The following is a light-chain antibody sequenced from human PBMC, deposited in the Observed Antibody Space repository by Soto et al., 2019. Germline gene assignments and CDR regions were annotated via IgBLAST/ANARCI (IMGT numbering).Light chain of an antibody. J-gene: IGLJ1*01. CDR1: HNDIGTYDY. CDR2: GVT. CDR3: SSFNPTRIYV. V-gene: IGLV2-14*03. Sequence: QSALTQPTSVSGSPGQSITISCTGNHNDIGTYDYVSWYQQHPGRAPRLLIHGVTTRPSGISDRFSASKSGLTASLTISGLQPEDESDYYCSSFNPTRIYVFGPGTKVTV.